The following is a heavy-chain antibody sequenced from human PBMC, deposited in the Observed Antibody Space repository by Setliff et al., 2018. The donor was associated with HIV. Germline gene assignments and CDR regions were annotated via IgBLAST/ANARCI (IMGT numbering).Heavy chain of an antibody. CDR3: ARYCSGGYCYSVDP. V-gene: IGHV4-38-2*01. J-gene: IGHJ5*02. Sequence: SETLSLTCAVSGYSISSGYYWGWIRQPPGKGLELIGSIHHSGSTYYNPSLKSRVTISVDTFKNQFSLKLDSVTAADTAVYYCARYCSGGYCYSVDPWGQGTLVTVSS. CDR2: IHHSGST. D-gene: IGHD2-15*01. CDR1: GYSISSGYY.